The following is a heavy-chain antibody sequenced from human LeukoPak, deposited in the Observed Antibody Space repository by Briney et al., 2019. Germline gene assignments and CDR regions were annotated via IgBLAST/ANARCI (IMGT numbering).Heavy chain of an antibody. J-gene: IGHJ4*02. CDR3: ARDNPYGSGTDY. CDR1: GGSIRSYY. D-gene: IGHD3-10*01. V-gene: IGHV4-39*07. Sequence: SETLSLTCTVSGGSIRSYYWGWIRQPPGKGLEWIGSIYFSGRTYYNMSLKSRVTISIHTSKNQFSLKVNSVPAADTAVYYCARDNPYGSGTDYWGQGTLVTVSS. CDR2: IYFSGRT.